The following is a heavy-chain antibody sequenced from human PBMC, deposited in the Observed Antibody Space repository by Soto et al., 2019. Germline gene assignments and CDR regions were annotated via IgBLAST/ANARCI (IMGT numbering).Heavy chain of an antibody. V-gene: IGHV1-3*01. CDR2: INAGNGNT. J-gene: IGHJ6*02. CDR1: GYSFTSYA. Sequence: QVQLVQSGAEVKKPGASVKVSCKASGYSFTSYAIYWVRQAPGQGLEWMGWINAGNGNTKYSQKLQGRVTFTGDTSASTAHMELSSLRSEDTAVYFCARGVENIVVVLDVFGYYGMDVWGQGTTVTVSS. CDR3: ARGVENIVVVLDVFGYYGMDV. D-gene: IGHD2-2*01.